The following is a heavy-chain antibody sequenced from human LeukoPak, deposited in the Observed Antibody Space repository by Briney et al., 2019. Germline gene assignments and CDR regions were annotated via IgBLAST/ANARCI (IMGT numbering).Heavy chain of an antibody. Sequence: SETLSLTCTISGGSISSSNYYWGWIRQPPGKRLEWIGYIYYSGSTNYNPSLKSRVTISVDTSKNQFSLKLSSVTAADTAVYYCARLVRYFDWLSIPSYYMDVWGKGTTVTISS. J-gene: IGHJ6*03. CDR3: ARLVRYFDWLSIPSYYMDV. CDR2: IYYSGST. D-gene: IGHD3-9*01. V-gene: IGHV4-61*05. CDR1: GGSISSSNYY.